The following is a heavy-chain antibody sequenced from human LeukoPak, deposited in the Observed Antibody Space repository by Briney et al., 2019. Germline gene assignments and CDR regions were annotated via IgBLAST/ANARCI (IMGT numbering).Heavy chain of an antibody. Sequence: ASVKVSCKGSGYSFTSYAMNWVRQAPGQGLEWMGCIYTNTGNPSYAQGFTGRLVFSFATSVSTAYLQLSILKAEDTAVYYCARDHSGSPATTFDPWGQGTLVTVSS. D-gene: IGHD1-26*01. CDR3: ARDHSGSPATTFDP. V-gene: IGHV7-4-1*02. CDR2: IYTNTGNP. J-gene: IGHJ5*02. CDR1: GYSFTSYA.